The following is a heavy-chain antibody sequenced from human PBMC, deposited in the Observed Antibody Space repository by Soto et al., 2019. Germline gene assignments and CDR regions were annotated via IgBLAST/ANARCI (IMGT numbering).Heavy chain of an antibody. D-gene: IGHD1-1*01. J-gene: IGHJ5*02. CDR2: IYATGTT. V-gene: IGHV4-4*07. CDR3: VRDGTKTLRDWFDP. Sequence: SETLCLTCTVSGASISGFYWSCIRKSAGKGLEWIGRIYATGTTDYNPSLKSRVMMSVDTSKKQFSLKLRTVTAAETAVYYCVRDGTKTLRDWFDPGGQGIPVTVS. CDR1: GASISGFY.